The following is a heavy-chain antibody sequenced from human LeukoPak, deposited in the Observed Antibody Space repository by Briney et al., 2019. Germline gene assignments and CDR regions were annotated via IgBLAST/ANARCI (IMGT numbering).Heavy chain of an antibody. D-gene: IGHD6-19*01. CDR2: ISSTSSYK. Sequence: GGSLRLSCAASGFTFSTYSMSWVRQAPGKGLQWVSSISSTSSYKYYADSVKGRFTISRDNAKNSLYLQMNSLRAEDTAVYYCARYRIAVTDPFDYWGQGTLVTVSS. V-gene: IGHV3-21*01. CDR3: ARYRIAVTDPFDY. CDR1: GFTFSTYS. J-gene: IGHJ4*02.